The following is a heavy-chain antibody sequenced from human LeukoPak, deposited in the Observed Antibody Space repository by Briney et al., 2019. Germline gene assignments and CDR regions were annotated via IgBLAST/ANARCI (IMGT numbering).Heavy chain of an antibody. CDR2: ISWNSGSI. J-gene: IGHJ4*02. Sequence: GGSLTLSCAASGFTFDDYAKHWVRQAPGKGLEWVSGISWNSGSIGYADSVKGRFTISRDNAKNSLYLQMNSLRAEDTALYYCAKDAYGSGSYIDYWGQGTLVTVSS. V-gene: IGHV3-9*01. D-gene: IGHD3-10*01. CDR3: AKDAYGSGSYIDY. CDR1: GFTFDDYA.